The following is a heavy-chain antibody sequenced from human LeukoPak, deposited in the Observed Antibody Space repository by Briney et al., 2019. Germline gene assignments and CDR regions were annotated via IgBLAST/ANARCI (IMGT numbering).Heavy chain of an antibody. CDR2: IIPIFGTA. CDR3: ARGVRGPYSSSWYYFDY. J-gene: IGHJ4*02. Sequence: SVKVSCKASGGTFSSYAISWVRQAPGQGLERMGRIIPIFGTANYAQKFQGRVTITTDESTSTAYMELSSLRSEDTAVYYCARGVRGPYSSSWYYFDYWGQGTLVTVSS. CDR1: GGTFSSYA. V-gene: IGHV1-69*05. D-gene: IGHD6-13*01.